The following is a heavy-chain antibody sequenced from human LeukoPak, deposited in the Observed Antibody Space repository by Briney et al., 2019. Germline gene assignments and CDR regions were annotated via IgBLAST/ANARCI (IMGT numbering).Heavy chain of an antibody. D-gene: IGHD2-15*01. CDR3: ARPLGYCSGGSCYPFDS. Sequence: GGSLRLSCAASGFTVSSNYMSWVRQAPGKGLEWVSVIYSGGSTYYADSVKGRFTISRDNSKNTLYLQMNSLRAEDTAVYYCARPLGYCSGGSCYPFDSWGQGTLVTVSS. CDR1: GFTVSSNY. CDR2: IYSGGST. V-gene: IGHV3-53*01. J-gene: IGHJ4*02.